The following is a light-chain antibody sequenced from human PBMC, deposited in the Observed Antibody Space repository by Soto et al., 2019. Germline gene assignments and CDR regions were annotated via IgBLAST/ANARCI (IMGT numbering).Light chain of an antibody. V-gene: IGLV2-14*01. Sequence: QSALTQPASVSGSPGQSITISCTGTSSDVGAYNYVSWYQQHPGKAPKLMIYDVSNRPSGVSNRFSGSKSGNTASLTISGLPAEDDADYYCSSYTSSSTLTVFGGGTKLTVL. CDR3: SSYTSSSTLTV. CDR1: SSDVGAYNY. CDR2: DVS. J-gene: IGLJ2*01.